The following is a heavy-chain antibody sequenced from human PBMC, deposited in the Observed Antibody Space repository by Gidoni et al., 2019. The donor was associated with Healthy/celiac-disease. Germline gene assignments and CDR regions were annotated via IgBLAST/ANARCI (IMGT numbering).Heavy chain of an antibody. Sequence: QVQLQQWGAGLLKPSETLSLTCAVYGGSFSGYYWSWIRQPPGKGLEWIGGINHSGSTNYNPSLKSRVTISVDTSKNQFSLKLSSVTAADTAVYYCARGRVEADIVATTAYYGMDVWGQGTTVTVSS. D-gene: IGHD5-12*01. CDR3: ARGRVEADIVATTAYYGMDV. V-gene: IGHV4-34*01. J-gene: IGHJ6*02. CDR1: GGSFSGYY. CDR2: INHSGST.